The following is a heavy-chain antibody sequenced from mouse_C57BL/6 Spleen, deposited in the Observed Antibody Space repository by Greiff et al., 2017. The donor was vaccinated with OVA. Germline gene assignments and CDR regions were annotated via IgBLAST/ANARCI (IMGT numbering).Heavy chain of an antibody. Sequence: QVQLQQSGAELVRPGASVTLSCKASGYTFTDYEMHWVKQTPVHGLEWIGAIDPETGGTAYNQKFKGKAIMTADKSSSTAYMELRSLTSEDSAVYYCTRWEAYWGQGTLVTVSA. CDR2: IDPETGGT. V-gene: IGHV1-15*01. CDR1: GYTFTDYE. J-gene: IGHJ3*01. D-gene: IGHD4-1*01. CDR3: TRWEAY.